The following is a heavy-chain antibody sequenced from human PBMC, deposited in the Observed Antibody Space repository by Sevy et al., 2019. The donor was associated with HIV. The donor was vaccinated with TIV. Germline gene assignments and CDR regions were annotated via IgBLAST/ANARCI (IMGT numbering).Heavy chain of an antibody. CDR3: AGERAHTYYDFWCGYFRAYGMDV. V-gene: IGHV3-7*01. D-gene: IGHD3-3*01. CDR2: IKQDGSEK. Sequence: GESLKISCAASGFTFSSYWMSWVRQAPGKGLEWVANIKQDGSEKYYVDSVKGRFTISGDNAKNSQYLQRNSLSAEDTAGYYCAGERAHTYYDFWCGYFRAYGMDVWGQGTTVTVSS. J-gene: IGHJ6*02. CDR1: GFTFSSYW.